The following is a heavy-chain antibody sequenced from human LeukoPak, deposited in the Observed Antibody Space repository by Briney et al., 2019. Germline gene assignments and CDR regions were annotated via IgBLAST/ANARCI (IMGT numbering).Heavy chain of an antibody. CDR2: ISSSGSTI. J-gene: IGHJ5*02. V-gene: IGHV3-48*03. CDR3: ARDDRYGSGAGWLDP. Sequence: QPGGSLRLSCAASGFTFSSYEMNWVRQAPGKGLEWVSYISSSGSTIYYADSVKGRFTISRDNAKNSLYLQMNSLRAEDTAVYYCARDDRYGSGAGWLDPWGQGTLVTVSS. CDR1: GFTFSSYE. D-gene: IGHD3-10*01.